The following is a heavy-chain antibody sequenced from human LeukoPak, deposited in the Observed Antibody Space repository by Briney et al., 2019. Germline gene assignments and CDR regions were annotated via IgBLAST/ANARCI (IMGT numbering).Heavy chain of an antibody. D-gene: IGHD4-17*01. CDR2: IRYDGSNK. CDR3: ARGGRHTVTYGFDY. Sequence: GGSLRLSCAASGFTFSSYGMHWVRQAPGKGLEWVAFIRYDGSNKYYADSVKGRFTISRDNAKNSLYLQMNSLRAEDTAVYYCARGGRHTVTYGFDYWGQGTLVTVSS. J-gene: IGHJ4*02. CDR1: GFTFSSYG. V-gene: IGHV3-30*02.